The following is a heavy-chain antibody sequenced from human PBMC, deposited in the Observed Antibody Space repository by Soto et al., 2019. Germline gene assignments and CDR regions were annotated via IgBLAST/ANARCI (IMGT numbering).Heavy chain of an antibody. Sequence: QMQLVESGGGVVQPGRSLRLSCAASGFTFSSYGMHWVRQAPGKGLEWVAVISYDGSNKYYADSVKGRFTISRDNSKNTLYLQMNSLRAEDTAVYYCANGGDSVDYWGQGTLVTVSS. CDR3: ANGGDSVDY. CDR1: GFTFSSYG. CDR2: ISYDGSNK. J-gene: IGHJ4*02. V-gene: IGHV3-30*18. D-gene: IGHD2-21*02.